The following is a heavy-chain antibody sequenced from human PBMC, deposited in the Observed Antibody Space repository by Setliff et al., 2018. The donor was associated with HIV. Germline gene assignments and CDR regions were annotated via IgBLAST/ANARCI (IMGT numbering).Heavy chain of an antibody. CDR1: GGSFSGYY. J-gene: IGHJ4*02. CDR2: INHSGST. D-gene: IGHD2-2*01. CDR3: ARTRGYCSGTNCYALRGPDY. V-gene: IGHV4-34*01. Sequence: LSLTCAVYGGSFSGYYWSWIRQSPEKSLEWIGEINHSGSTNYNPSLKSRVIMAVDTSKNQFSLKLSSVTAADTAVYYCARTRGYCSGTNCYALRGPDYWGQGTLVTVS.